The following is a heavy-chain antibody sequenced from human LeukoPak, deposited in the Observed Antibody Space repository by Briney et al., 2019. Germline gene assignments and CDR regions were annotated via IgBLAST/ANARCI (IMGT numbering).Heavy chain of an antibody. CDR3: AAEGRPTVVTFRKGAVDL. V-gene: IGHV1-58*01. CDR1: GFTFTSSA. Sequence: SVKVSCKASGFTFTSSAVQWXXXXRGQXXXXXXXXXXGSGNTXYEQKFQEXXTXTRDMSTSTVYMDLSSLRSEDTAVYYCAAEGRPTVVTFRKGAVDLWGQGTMVTVSS. J-gene: IGHJ3*01. CDR2: XXXGSGNT. D-gene: IGHD4-23*01.